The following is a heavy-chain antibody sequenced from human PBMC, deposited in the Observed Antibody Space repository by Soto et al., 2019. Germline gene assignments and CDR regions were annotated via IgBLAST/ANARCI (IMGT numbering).Heavy chain of an antibody. CDR3: AGDGSWSSGMDV. D-gene: IGHD6-13*01. V-gene: IGHV4-4*07. CDR1: GGSISSYQ. J-gene: IGHJ6*02. Sequence: SATLSLTCTVSGGSISSYQWSWIRQPAGKGLEWIGRIYTSGSTNYNPSLKSRVTMSVDTSKKQFSLKLSSVTAADTAVYYCAGDGSWSSGMDVWGQGTTVTVS. CDR2: IYTSGST.